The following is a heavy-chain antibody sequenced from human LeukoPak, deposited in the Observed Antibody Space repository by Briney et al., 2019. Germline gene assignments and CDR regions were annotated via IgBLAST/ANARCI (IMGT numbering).Heavy chain of an antibody. Sequence: GGSLRLSCAASGFTFSNYAMSWVRQAPGKGLEWVSTISGSGDSTYYADSVKGRFTISRDNSKNTLYLQMNSLRAEDTAVYYCAKGIRGRWLQSLPGYWGQGTLVTVSS. J-gene: IGHJ4*02. CDR1: GFTFSNYA. V-gene: IGHV3-23*01. D-gene: IGHD5-24*01. CDR2: ISGSGDST. CDR3: AKGIRGRWLQSLPGY.